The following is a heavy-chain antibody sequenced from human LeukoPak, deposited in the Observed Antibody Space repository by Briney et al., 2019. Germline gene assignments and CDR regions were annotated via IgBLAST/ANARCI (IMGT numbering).Heavy chain of an antibody. D-gene: IGHD2-2*01. V-gene: IGHV4-30-4*01. J-gene: IGHJ2*01. Sequence: SQTLSLTCTVSGGSISSGDYYWSWIRQPPGKGLEWIEYIYYSGSTYYNPSLKSRVTISVDTSKNQFSLKLSSVTAADTAVYYCARETTLYQLLRYWYFDLWGRGTLVTVSS. CDR2: IYYSGST. CDR3: ARETTLYQLLRYWYFDL. CDR1: GGSISSGDYY.